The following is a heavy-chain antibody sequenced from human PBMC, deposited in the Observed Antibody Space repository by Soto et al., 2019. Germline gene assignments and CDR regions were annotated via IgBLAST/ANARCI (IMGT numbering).Heavy chain of an antibody. CDR1: GFTFSSYG. CDR2: ISYDGSNK. V-gene: IGHV3-30*18. Sequence: GGSLRLSCAASGFTFSSYGMHWVRQAQGKGLEWVAVISYDGSNKYYADSVKGRFTISRDNSKNTLYLQMNSLRAEDTAVYYCAKDNTGITIFGVVITESRMDYWGQGTLVTVSS. J-gene: IGHJ4*02. D-gene: IGHD3-3*01. CDR3: AKDNTGITIFGVVITESRMDY.